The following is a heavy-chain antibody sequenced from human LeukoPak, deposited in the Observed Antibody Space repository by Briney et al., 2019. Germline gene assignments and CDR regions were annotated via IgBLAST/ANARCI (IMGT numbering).Heavy chain of an antibody. J-gene: IGHJ4*02. CDR3: ARGHNDSSGYSSLDY. CDR2: IYYSGSA. D-gene: IGHD3-22*01. Sequence: SETLSLTCTVSGGSISSSIYYWGWIRQPPGKGLEWIGNIYYSGSAYYNPSLKSRVTISVDTSKNQFSLKLSSVTAADTAVYYCARGHNDSSGYSSLDYWGQGTLVTVSS. CDR1: GGSISSSIYY. V-gene: IGHV4-39*07.